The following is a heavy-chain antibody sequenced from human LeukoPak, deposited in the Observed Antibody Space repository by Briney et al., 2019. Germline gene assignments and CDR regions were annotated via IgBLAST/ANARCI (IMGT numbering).Heavy chain of an antibody. CDR2: IYYSGST. V-gene: IGHV4-39*07. Sequence: PSETLSLTCTVSGGSISSSSYYWGWIRQPPGKGLEWIGSIYYSGSTYYNPSLKSRVTISVDTSKNQFSLKLSSVTAADTAVYYCARESGIVGAADFDYWGQGTLVTVSS. CDR1: GGSISSSSYY. D-gene: IGHD1-26*01. CDR3: ARESGIVGAADFDY. J-gene: IGHJ4*02.